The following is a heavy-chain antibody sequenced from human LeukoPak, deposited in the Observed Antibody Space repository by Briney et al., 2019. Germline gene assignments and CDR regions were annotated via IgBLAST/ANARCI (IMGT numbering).Heavy chain of an antibody. CDR3: ARGKYCSSTSCPAPLDY. Sequence: SETLSLTCAVHGGSFSGYYWSWIRQPPGKGLEWIGEINHSGSTNYNPSLTSRVTISVDTSKNQFSLKLSSVTAADTAVYYCARGKYCSSTSCPAPLDYWGQGTLVTVSS. CDR2: INHSGST. D-gene: IGHD2-2*01. V-gene: IGHV4-34*01. CDR1: GGSFSGYY. J-gene: IGHJ4*02.